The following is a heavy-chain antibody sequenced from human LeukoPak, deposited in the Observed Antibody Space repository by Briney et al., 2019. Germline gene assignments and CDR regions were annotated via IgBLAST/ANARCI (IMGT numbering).Heavy chain of an antibody. CDR1: GYTFTGYY. D-gene: IGHD3-22*01. CDR2: INPNSGGT. Sequence: GASVKVSCKASGYTFTGYYMHWVRQAPGQGLEWMGRINPNSGGTNYAQKFQGRVTMTRNTSISTAYMELSSLRSEDTAVYYCARAPSRITMIVVVITSNWFDPWGQGTLVTVSS. CDR3: ARAPSRITMIVVVITSNWFDP. V-gene: IGHV1-2*06. J-gene: IGHJ5*02.